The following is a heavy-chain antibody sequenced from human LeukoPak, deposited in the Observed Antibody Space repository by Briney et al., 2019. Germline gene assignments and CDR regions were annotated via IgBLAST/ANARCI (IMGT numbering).Heavy chain of an antibody. D-gene: IGHD1-26*01. CDR2: IWYDGSNK. J-gene: IGHJ4*02. V-gene: IGHV3-33*06. CDR3: AKDSPFIGPY. CDR1: GFTFSNYG. Sequence: GGSLRLSCAASGFTFSNYGMHWVRQAPGKGLEWVAVIWYDGSNKYYADSVKGRFTISRDNAKNTLYLQMNSLRAEDTAIYYCAKDSPFIGPYWGQGTLVTVSS.